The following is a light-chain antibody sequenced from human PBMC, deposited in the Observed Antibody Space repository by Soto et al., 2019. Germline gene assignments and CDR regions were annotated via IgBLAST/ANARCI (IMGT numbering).Light chain of an antibody. CDR3: QSYENSRTGFYG. J-gene: IGLJ1*01. CDR2: GNT. V-gene: IGLV1-40*01. CDR1: SSDIGAGFD. Sequence: QSVLTQPPSVSGAPGQRVTISCSGSSSDIGAGFDVHWYQHLPGTAPKLLIYGNTNRPSGVPGRFSGSKSGTSASLVISGLQAEDEADYYCQSYENSRTGFYGFGTGTKVTVL.